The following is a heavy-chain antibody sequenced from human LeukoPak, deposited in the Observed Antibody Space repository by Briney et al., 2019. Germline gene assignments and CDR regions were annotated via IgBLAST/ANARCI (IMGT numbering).Heavy chain of an antibody. CDR1: GFTFSNSA. Sequence: GGSLRLFCAASGFTFSNSAMNWVRQAPGKGLEWVSTLSGSGITTYYADSVKGRFTISRDNSKSTLYLQMNSLRAEDTAVYYWAKGIYSSGVSYFDCWGHGTLVTVSS. J-gene: IGHJ4*01. CDR2: LSGSGITT. D-gene: IGHD6-19*01. V-gene: IGHV3-23*01. CDR3: AKGIYSSGVSYFDC.